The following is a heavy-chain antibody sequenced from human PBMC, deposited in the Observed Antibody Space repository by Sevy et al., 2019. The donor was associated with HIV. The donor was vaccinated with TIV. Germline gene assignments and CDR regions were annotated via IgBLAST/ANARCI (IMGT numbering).Heavy chain of an antibody. Sequence: GGSLRLSCVASGFSFSEYYISWIRQAPGKGLEWVSYISSRSSNTNFADSVKGRFTISRDNAKNLLYLQMNSLRADDTAVYYCTMAFYSSGSDADAFYIWGQGTMVTVSS. J-gene: IGHJ3*02. V-gene: IGHV3-11*06. CDR3: TMAFYSSGSDADAFYI. CDR1: GFSFSEYY. D-gene: IGHD6-25*01. CDR2: ISSRSSNT.